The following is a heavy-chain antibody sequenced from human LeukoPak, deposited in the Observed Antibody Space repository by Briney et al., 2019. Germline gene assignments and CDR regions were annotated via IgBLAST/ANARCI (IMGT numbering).Heavy chain of an antibody. D-gene: IGHD3-3*01. V-gene: IGHV4-34*01. CDR1: GGSFSGYY. CDR2: INHSGST. CDR3: ARGPYYDFWSGYWVYWFDP. J-gene: IGHJ5*02. Sequence: NPSETLSLTCAVYGGSFSGYYWSWIRQPPGKGLEWIGEINHSGSTNYNPSLKSRVTISVDTSKNQFSLKLSSVTAADTAVYYCARGPYYDFWSGYWVYWFDPWGQGTLVTVSS.